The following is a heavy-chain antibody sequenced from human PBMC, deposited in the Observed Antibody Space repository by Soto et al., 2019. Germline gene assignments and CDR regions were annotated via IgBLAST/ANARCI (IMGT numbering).Heavy chain of an antibody. Sequence: EEQLVESGGGLVQPGGSLRLSCAASGFTLRSYSMNWVRQAPGKGLEWVSYMRSSSGTIYYADSVKGRFTISRDNAKNSLYLEMNSLRAEDTAVYFCARDNGGDWGVGAFDIWGQGTMVTVSS. CDR1: GFTLRSYS. D-gene: IGHD2-21*02. CDR2: MRSSSGTI. V-gene: IGHV3-48*01. J-gene: IGHJ3*02. CDR3: ARDNGGDWGVGAFDI.